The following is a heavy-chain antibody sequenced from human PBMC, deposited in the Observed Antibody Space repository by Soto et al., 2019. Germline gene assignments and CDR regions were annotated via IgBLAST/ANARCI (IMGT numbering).Heavy chain of an antibody. V-gene: IGHV3-23*01. D-gene: IGHD1-1*01. CDR3: AKDNCVFLVYYYGLDV. CDR1: GFTFSSYA. J-gene: IGHJ6*02. CDR2: ISGSGGST. Sequence: GGSLRLSCAASGFTFSSYAMSWVRQAPGKGLEWVSAISGSGGSTYYADSVKGPFTISRDNSKNTLYLQMNSLRAEDTAVYYCAKDNCVFLVYYYGLDVWGQGTTVTVSS.